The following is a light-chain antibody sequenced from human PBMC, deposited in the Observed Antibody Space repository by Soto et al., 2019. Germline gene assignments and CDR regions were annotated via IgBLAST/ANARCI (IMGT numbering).Light chain of an antibody. V-gene: IGKV3-20*01. CDR3: QQYGSTPPT. J-gene: IGKJ2*01. Sequence: EIVLTQSPGTLSLSPGDRATLSCRASQSVSSTYFAWYQRRPGPTLRLLIYAAAKRATGIPDRFSGSGSGTDFTLNISRLEPDDFAVYFCQQYGSTPPTFGQGTKLEIK. CDR2: AAA. CDR1: QSVSSTY.